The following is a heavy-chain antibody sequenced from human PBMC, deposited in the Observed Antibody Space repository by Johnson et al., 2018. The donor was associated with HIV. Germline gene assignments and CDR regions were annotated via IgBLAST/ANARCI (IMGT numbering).Heavy chain of an antibody. Sequence: VQVVESGGGLVQPGGSLRLSCAASGFTFSSFWMTWVRQAPGKGLEWVSGISWNSGSIGYADSVKGRFTISRDNSKNTLYLQMNSLRAEDTAVYYCAKDQYGSSYDIWGQGTMVTVSS. CDR2: ISWNSGSI. CDR1: GFTFSSFW. V-gene: IGHV3-23*04. D-gene: IGHD2-15*01. J-gene: IGHJ3*02. CDR3: AKDQYGSSYDI.